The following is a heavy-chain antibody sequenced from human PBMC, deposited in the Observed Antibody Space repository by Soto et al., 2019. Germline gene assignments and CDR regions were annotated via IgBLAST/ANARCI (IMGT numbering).Heavy chain of an antibody. J-gene: IGHJ4*02. CDR3: ARQGIAVAGKLDY. V-gene: IGHV4-39*01. D-gene: IGHD6-19*01. CDR2: IYYSGST. Sequence: PSETLSLTCTVSGGSISSSSYYWGWIRQPPGKGLEWIGSIYYSGSTYYNPSLKSRVTISVDTSKNQFSLKLRSVTAADTAVYYCARQGIAVAGKLDYWGQGTLVTVSS. CDR1: GGSISSSSYY.